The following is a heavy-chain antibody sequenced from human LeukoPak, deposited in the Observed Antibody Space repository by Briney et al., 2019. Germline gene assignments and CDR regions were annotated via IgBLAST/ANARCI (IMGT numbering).Heavy chain of an antibody. CDR1: GGSISSSSYY. D-gene: IGHD3-16*01. CDR3: ARRLGSVDY. V-gene: IGHV4-39*07. Sequence: SETLSLTCTVSGGSISSSSYYWGWIRQPPGKGLEWIGRIYTSGSTNYNPSLKSRVTISVDTSKNQFSLKLSSVTAADTAVYYCARRLGSVDYWGQGTLVTVSS. CDR2: IYTSGST. J-gene: IGHJ4*02.